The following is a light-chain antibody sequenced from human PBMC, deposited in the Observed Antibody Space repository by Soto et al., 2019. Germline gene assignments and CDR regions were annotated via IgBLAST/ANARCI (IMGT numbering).Light chain of an antibody. CDR2: DAS. CDR1: QSISKW. J-gene: IGKJ1*01. CDR3: QHYNNYAPRT. Sequence: DIQMTQSPSALSASVGDRVTITCRASQSISKWLAWYQQKPGKAPKLLIYDASILGSGVPSRFSGSGSGAEFTLTVSSLQPDDFATYYCQHYNNYAPRTFGQGTKVDIK. V-gene: IGKV1-5*01.